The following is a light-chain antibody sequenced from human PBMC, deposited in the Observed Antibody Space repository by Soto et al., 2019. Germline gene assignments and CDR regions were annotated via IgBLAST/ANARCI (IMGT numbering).Light chain of an antibody. CDR1: QRVSSN. V-gene: IGKV3-15*01. J-gene: IGKJ4*01. CDR2: GAS. Sequence: EIVMTQSPATLSVSPGERATLSCRASQRVSSNLAWYQQKPGQAPRLLIYGASTRATGIPARFSGSGSGTEFALTISSLQSEDFAVHYCQQYNNWPPHTFGGGTKVEIK. CDR3: QQYNNWPPHT.